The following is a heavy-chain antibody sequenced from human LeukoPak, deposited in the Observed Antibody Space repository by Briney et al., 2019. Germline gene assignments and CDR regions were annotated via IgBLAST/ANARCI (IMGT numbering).Heavy chain of an antibody. Sequence: PSQTLSLTCTVSGGSISSGSYYWSWLRQPAGKGLEWIGRIYTSGSTNYNPSLKSRVTISVDTSKNQFSLKLTSVTAAYTAVYYGARDPNPIWGQGTMVTVSS. CDR2: IYTSGST. CDR1: GGSISSGSYY. J-gene: IGHJ3*02. V-gene: IGHV4-61*02. CDR3: ARDPNPI.